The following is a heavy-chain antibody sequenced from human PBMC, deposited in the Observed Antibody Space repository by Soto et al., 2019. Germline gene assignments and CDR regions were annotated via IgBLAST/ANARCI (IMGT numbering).Heavy chain of an antibody. J-gene: IGHJ4*02. CDR3: VKDKYGDYDYVLFDY. CDR1: GFTFSSYA. Sequence: GGSLRLSCSASGFTFSSYAMHWVRQAPGKGLEYVSAISSNGGSTYYADSVKGRFTISRDNSKNTLYLQMSSLRAEDTAVYYCVKDKYGDYDYVLFDYWGQGTLVTVSS. D-gene: IGHD4-17*01. CDR2: ISSNGGST. V-gene: IGHV3-64D*08.